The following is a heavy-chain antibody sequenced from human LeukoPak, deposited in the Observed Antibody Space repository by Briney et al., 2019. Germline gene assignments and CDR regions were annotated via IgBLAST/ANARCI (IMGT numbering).Heavy chain of an antibody. V-gene: IGHV3-23*01. Sequence: GGSLRLSCAASGFTFSSYAMSWVRQAPGKGLDWVSGLSGSGGSTYYADSVKGRFTISRDNSKNTLYLQMNSLRAEDAAVYYCAKWVGGYCSGGSCYNYYYYYMDVWGKGTTVTVSS. J-gene: IGHJ6*03. CDR3: AKWVGGYCSGGSCYNYYYYYMDV. D-gene: IGHD2-15*01. CDR1: GFTFSSYA. CDR2: LSGSGGST.